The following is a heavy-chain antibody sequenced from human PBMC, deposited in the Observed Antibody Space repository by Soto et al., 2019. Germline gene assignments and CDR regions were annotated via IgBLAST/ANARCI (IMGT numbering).Heavy chain of an antibody. CDR2: IYSGGST. CDR1: GFTVSSNY. D-gene: IGHD1-26*01. V-gene: IGHV3-53*04. J-gene: IGHJ1*01. Sequence: EVQLVESGGGLVQPGGSLRLSCAASGFTVSSNYMSWVRQAPGKGLEWVSVIYSGGSTYYADSVKGRFTISRHNSKNTLYLKMNSLRAEDTAVYYCALNSGSYFDYFQHWVQGTLVTVSS. CDR3: ALNSGSYFDYFQH.